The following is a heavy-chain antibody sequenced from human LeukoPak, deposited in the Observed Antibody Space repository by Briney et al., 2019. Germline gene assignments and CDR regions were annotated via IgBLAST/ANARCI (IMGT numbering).Heavy chain of an antibody. V-gene: IGHV1-18*01. CDR2: ISAYNGNT. Sequence: ASVKVSCKASGYTFTSYGISWVRQAPGQGLEWMGWISAYNGNTNYAQKLQGRVTMTTDTSTSTAYMELRSLRSDDTAAYYCARDRISGYSSGWYARALDYWGQGTLVTVSS. CDR1: GYTFTSYG. J-gene: IGHJ4*02. CDR3: ARDRISGYSSGWYARALDY. D-gene: IGHD6-19*01.